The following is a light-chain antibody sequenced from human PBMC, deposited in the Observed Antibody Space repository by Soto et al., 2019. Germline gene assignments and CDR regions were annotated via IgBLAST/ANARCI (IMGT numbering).Light chain of an antibody. Sequence: QSVLTQPASVSGSPGQSIAISCTGTSNDVGGYNYVSWYQQEPGKAPKLLIYDVTTRPSGVSSRFSGSKSGNTASLTISGLKTEDEADYYCTSYTSISTVVFGGGTKLTVL. J-gene: IGLJ3*02. CDR3: TSYTSISTVV. CDR1: SNDVGGYNY. V-gene: IGLV2-14*01. CDR2: DVT.